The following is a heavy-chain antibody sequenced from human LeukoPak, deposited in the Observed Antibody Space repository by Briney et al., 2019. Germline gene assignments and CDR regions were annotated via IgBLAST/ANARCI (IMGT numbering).Heavy chain of an antibody. CDR1: GDSISSGDYS. CDR3: ARELWFVNAPGSWFDP. Sequence: SETLSLTCAVSGDSISSGDYSWSWIRQPSGKGLEWIGYIFHSGSSYYNPSLKSRVTISVDKSKNQFSLRLTSVTAADTAVYYCARELWFVNAPGSWFDPWGQGTLVTVSS. J-gene: IGHJ5*02. D-gene: IGHD3-10*01. V-gene: IGHV4-30-2*01. CDR2: IFHSGSS.